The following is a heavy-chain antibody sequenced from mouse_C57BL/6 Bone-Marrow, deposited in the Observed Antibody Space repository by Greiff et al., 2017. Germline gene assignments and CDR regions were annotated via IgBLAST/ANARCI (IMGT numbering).Heavy chain of an antibody. CDR2: IRSKSNNYAT. CDR1: GFSFNTYA. D-gene: IGHD3-2*02. CDR3: VRQEGTQDAMDY. J-gene: IGHJ4*01. V-gene: IGHV10-1*01. Sequence: EVNVVESGGGLVQPKGSLKLSCAASGFSFNTYAMNWVRQAPGKGLEWVARIRSKSNNYATYYADSVKDRFTISRDDSESMLYLQMNNLKTEDTAMYYCVRQEGTQDAMDYWGQGTSVTVSS.